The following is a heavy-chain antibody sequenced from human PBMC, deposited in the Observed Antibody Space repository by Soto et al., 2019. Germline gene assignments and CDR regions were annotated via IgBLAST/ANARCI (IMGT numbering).Heavy chain of an antibody. V-gene: IGHV3-23*01. Sequence: EVQLLESGGDLVQPGGSLRLSCAASGFTFTSYAMSWIRQAPGKGLEWVSAITGGGDNTYYANSVTGRFTISRNNSKDALYLQMNSLRDEDEAFYYCAQYGGGRDWLAGNWGRGTLVTVSS. CDR2: ITGGGDNT. J-gene: IGHJ4*02. CDR1: GFTFTSYA. D-gene: IGHD3-16*01. CDR3: AQYGGGRDWLAGN.